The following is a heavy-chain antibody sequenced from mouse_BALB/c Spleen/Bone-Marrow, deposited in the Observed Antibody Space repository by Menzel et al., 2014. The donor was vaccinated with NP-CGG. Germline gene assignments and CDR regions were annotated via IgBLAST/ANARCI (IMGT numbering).Heavy chain of an antibody. CDR3: GWVTTVVAKNYCYAMDY. Sequence: VQLQQSGPELVKPGASVKISCKASGYSFTGYFMNWVKQSHGKSLEWIGRINPYNGDTFYNQKFKGKATLTVDKSSSTARMELLSLTSEDSAVYYCGWVTTVVAKNYCYAMDYWGQGTSVTVSS. V-gene: IGHV1-37*01. D-gene: IGHD1-1*01. CDR2: INPYNGDT. J-gene: IGHJ4*01. CDR1: GYSFTGYF.